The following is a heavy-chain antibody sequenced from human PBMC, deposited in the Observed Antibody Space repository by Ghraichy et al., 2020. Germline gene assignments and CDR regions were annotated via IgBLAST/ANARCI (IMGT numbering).Heavy chain of an antibody. CDR3: AGGGNSVPPASDY. Sequence: QTLSLTCTVSGVSVSDYYWHWVRQPPGKGLEWIGYVYVVGTTNYNPSLQSRVTISLDTSKNQFSLKLTSVTAADTAVYYCAGGGNSVPPASDYWGQGSLVTVSS. J-gene: IGHJ4*02. D-gene: IGHD4-23*01. CDR2: VYVVGTT. V-gene: IGHV4-59*02. CDR1: GVSVSDYY.